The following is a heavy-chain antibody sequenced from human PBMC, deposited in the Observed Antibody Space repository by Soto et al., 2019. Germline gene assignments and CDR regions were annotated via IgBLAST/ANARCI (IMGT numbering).Heavy chain of an antibody. D-gene: IGHD6-13*01. CDR3: ARGGGDYSSSWYGPFDY. V-gene: IGHV4-59*01. Sequence: PSETLSLTCTVSGGSISSYYWSWIRQPPGKGLEWIGYIYYSGSTNYNPSLKSRVTISVDTSKNQFSLKLSSVTAADTAVYYCARGGGDYSSSWYGPFDYWGKGPLVTVSS. CDR1: GGSISSYY. CDR2: IYYSGST. J-gene: IGHJ4*02.